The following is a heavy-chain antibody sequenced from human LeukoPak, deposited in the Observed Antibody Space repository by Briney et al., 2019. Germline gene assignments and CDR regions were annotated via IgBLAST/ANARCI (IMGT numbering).Heavy chain of an antibody. J-gene: IGHJ3*02. V-gene: IGHV4-34*01. D-gene: IGHD3-9*01. CDR3: ARGALNNDILTGYYNVNAFDI. CDR2: INHSGST. Sequence: ASGTLSLTCAVYGGSFSDYYWSWIRQPPGKGLEWIGEINHSGSTNYNPSLKSRVTISVDTSKNQFSLKLSSVTAADTAVYYCARGALNNDILTGYYNVNAFDIWGQGTMVTVSS. CDR1: GGSFSDYY.